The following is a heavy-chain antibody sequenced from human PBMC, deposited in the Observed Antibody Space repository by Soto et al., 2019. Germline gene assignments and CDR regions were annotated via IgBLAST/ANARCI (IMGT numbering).Heavy chain of an antibody. V-gene: IGHV3-7*05. CDR2: IKQDGSEK. CDR3: ARGMDYYDSSGYWGY. CDR1: GFTFSSYW. J-gene: IGHJ4*02. D-gene: IGHD3-22*01. Sequence: EVQLVESGGGLVQPGGSLRLSCAASGFTFSSYWMSWVRQAPGKGLEWVANIKQDGSEKYYVDSVKGRFTISRDNAKNSLYLQMNSLRAEDTAVYYWARGMDYYDSSGYWGYWGQGTLVTVSS.